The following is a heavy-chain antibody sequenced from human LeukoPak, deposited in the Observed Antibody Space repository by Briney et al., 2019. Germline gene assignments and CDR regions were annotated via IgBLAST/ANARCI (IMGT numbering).Heavy chain of an antibody. V-gene: IGHV1-24*01. D-gene: IGHD3-3*01. CDR3: ATLGDRITIFGVVIKSYCYYGMDV. CDR1: GYTLTELS. J-gene: IGHJ6*02. CDR2: FDPEDGET. Sequence: ASVKVSCKVSGYTLTELSMHWVRQAPGKGLEWMGGFDPEDGETIYAQKFQGRVTMTEDTSTDTAYMELSSLRSEDTAVYYCATLGDRITIFGVVIKSYCYYGMDVWGQGTTVTVSS.